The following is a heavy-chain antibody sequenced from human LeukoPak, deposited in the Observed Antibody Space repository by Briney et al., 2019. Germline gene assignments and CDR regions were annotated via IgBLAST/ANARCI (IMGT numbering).Heavy chain of an antibody. Sequence: GGSLRLSCAASGFTFSSYSMNWVRQAPGKGLEWVSSISSSSSYIYYAGSVKGRFTISRDNAKNSLYLQMNSLRAEDTAVYYCARGSGIAVASDAFDIWGQGTMVTVSS. D-gene: IGHD6-19*01. CDR3: ARGSGIAVASDAFDI. CDR1: GFTFSSYS. J-gene: IGHJ3*02. CDR2: ISSSSSYI. V-gene: IGHV3-21*01.